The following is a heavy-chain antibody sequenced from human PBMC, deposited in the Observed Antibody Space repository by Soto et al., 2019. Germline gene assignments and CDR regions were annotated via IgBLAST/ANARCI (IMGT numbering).Heavy chain of an antibody. D-gene: IGHD3-22*01. CDR1: GFTFSSYG. J-gene: IGHJ5*02. CDR2: IWYDGSNK. V-gene: IGHV3-33*01. CDR3: ARGDYDSSGYNWFDP. Sequence: QPGGSLRLSCGASGFTFSSYGMNRVRQAPGKGLEWVAVIWYDGSNKYYADSVKGRFTISRDNSKNTLYLQMNSLRAEDTAVYYCARGDYDSSGYNWFDPWGQGTL.